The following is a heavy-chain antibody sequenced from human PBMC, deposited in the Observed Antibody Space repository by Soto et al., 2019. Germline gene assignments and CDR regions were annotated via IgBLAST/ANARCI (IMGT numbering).Heavy chain of an antibody. Sequence: GESLKISCKGSGYSFATHWIAWVRQMPGKGLEWMGTIYPSDSDTTYSPSVQGQVTISVDKSISTAYVQWSSLKASDRAAYYCARRSRSGDDWVAHNWFDPRGQETRFTIAS. CDR1: GYSFATHW. V-gene: IGHV5-51*01. J-gene: IGHJ5*02. CDR2: IYPSDSDT. CDR3: ARRSRSGDDWVAHNWFDP. D-gene: IGHD5-12*01.